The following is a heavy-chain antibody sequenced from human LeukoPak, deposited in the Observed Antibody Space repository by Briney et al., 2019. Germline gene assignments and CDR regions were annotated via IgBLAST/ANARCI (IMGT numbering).Heavy chain of an antibody. Sequence: SGTLSLTCTVSGGSISSYYWSWIRQPPGNGLEWIGYIYYSGSTNYNPSLKSRVTISVDTSKNQFSLKLSSVTAAVTAVYYCARDSEEMATIPHYWGQGTLVTVSS. CDR2: IYYSGST. CDR1: GGSISSYY. D-gene: IGHD5-24*01. J-gene: IGHJ4*02. V-gene: IGHV4-59*01. CDR3: ARDSEEMATIPHY.